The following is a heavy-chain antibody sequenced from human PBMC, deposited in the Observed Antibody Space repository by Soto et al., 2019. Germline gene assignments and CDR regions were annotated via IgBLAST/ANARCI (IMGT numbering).Heavy chain of an antibody. V-gene: IGHV3-13*01. Sequence: GGSLRLSCAASGFTFSSYDMHWVRQATGKGLEWVSAIGTAGDTYYPGSVKGRFTISRENAKNSLYLQMNSLRAEDTAVYYCARDQYCSGGSCYSVSGGMDVWGQGTTVTVSS. CDR1: GFTFSSYD. D-gene: IGHD2-15*01. CDR2: IGTAGDT. CDR3: ARDQYCSGGSCYSVSGGMDV. J-gene: IGHJ6*02.